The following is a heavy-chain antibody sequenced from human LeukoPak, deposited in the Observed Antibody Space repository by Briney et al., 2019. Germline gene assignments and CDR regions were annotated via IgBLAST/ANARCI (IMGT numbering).Heavy chain of an antibody. V-gene: IGHV4-38-2*02. CDR3: ARAPMYYYESSGLDYYFDY. J-gene: IGHJ4*02. D-gene: IGHD3-22*01. CDR2: IYHSGST. Sequence: SETLSLTCTVSGYSISSGYYWGWIRQPPGKGLEWIGSIYHSGSTYYNPSLKSRVTISVDTSKNQFSLKLSSVTAADTAVYYCARAPMYYYESSGLDYYFDYWGQGTLVTVSS. CDR1: GYSISSGYY.